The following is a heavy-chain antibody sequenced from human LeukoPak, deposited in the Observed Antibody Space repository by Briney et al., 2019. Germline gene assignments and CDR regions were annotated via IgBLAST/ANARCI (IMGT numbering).Heavy chain of an antibody. CDR2: TYYRSKWYN. J-gene: IGHJ4*02. CDR3: ARDRGSVGTDVDY. Sequence: SQTLSLTCAISGDSVSSNSAAWNWIRHSPSRGLEWLGRTYYRSKWYNDYAVSVKSRITINPDISTNQFSMQLNSVTPEDTAVYYCARDRGSVGTDVDYWGQGTLVTVSS. V-gene: IGHV6-1*01. D-gene: IGHD6-13*01. CDR1: GDSVSSNSAA.